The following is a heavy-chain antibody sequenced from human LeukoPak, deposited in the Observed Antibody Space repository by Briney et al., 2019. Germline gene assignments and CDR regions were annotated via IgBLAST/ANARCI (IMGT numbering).Heavy chain of an antibody. Sequence: PSETLSLTCTVSGGSIDSYHWSWIRHPAGRGLEWIGRIYTSGSTNYNPSLKSRVTMSVDPSKSQFALKLRSVTAADTAVYYCARERSSVSFDPWGEGTLVTVSS. J-gene: IGHJ5*02. V-gene: IGHV4-4*07. CDR2: IYTSGST. CDR3: ARERSSVSFDP. D-gene: IGHD5/OR15-5a*01. CDR1: GGSIDSYH.